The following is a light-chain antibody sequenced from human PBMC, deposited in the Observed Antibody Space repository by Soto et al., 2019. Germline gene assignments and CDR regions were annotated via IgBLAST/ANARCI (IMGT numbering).Light chain of an antibody. J-gene: IGKJ5*01. CDR3: QQYSNWPPAIT. CDR2: GSS. Sequence: EIVLPHSPPTLAVSPGERAALSASATETVSTNLAWFQRKAGQPPRLLIYGSSTRATGVPDRFSGSGSGTEFALIISSLQSEDVAVYYCQQYSNWPPAITFGQGTRLEI. CDR1: ETVSTN. V-gene: IGKV3-15*01.